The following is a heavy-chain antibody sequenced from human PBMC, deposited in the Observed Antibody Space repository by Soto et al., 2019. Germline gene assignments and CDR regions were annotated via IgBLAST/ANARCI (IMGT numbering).Heavy chain of an antibody. CDR1: GVSISSGGYC. CDR3: ATGSRDGYI. V-gene: IGHV4-31*03. J-gene: IGHJ3*02. D-gene: IGHD5-12*01. CDR2: IYYSGST. Sequence: PSETLSLTCTVSGVSISSGGYCWSWIRQHPGKGLEWIGYIYYSGSTYYNPSLKSRVTISVDTSKNQFSLKLSSVTAADTAVYYCATGSRDGYIWGQGTMVTVSS.